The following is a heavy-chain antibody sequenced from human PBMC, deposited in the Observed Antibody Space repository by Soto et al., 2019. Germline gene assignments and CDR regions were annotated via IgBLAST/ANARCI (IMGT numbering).Heavy chain of an antibody. J-gene: IGHJ6*02. V-gene: IGHV1-69*01. CDR3: ARDGSGYRSRASPMDV. CDR1: GDTFSSYA. CDR2: IIPIFGTA. Sequence: QVQLVQSGAEVKKPGSSVKVSCKASGDTFSSYAISWVRQAPGQGLEWMGGIIPIFGTANYAQKFQGRVTINADESTSTAYMELSSLRSEDTAVYYCARDGSGYRSRASPMDVWGQGTTGTVSS. D-gene: IGHD3-22*01.